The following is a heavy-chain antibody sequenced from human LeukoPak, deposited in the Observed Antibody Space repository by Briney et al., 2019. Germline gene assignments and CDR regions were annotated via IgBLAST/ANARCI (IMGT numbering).Heavy chain of an antibody. J-gene: IGHJ4*02. CDR3: ARVGDGYNHYHLDY. CDR1: GGSISSYY. D-gene: IGHD4-4*01. CDR2: IYYSGST. V-gene: IGHV4-59*12. Sequence: PSETLSLTCTVSGGSISSYYWSWIRQPPGKGLEWIGFIYYSGSTNYSPSLKSRVTISVDTSKNQFSLKLTSVTAADTAVYYCARVGDGYNHYHLDYWGQGTLVTVSS.